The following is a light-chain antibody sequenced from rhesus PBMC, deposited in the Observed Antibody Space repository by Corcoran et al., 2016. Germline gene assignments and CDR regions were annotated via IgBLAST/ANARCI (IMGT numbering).Light chain of an antibody. CDR3: LQHNSYPRT. V-gene: IGKV1-28*03. J-gene: IGKJ3*01. CDR2: DAS. Sequence: DIQMTQPPSSLSASVGDTVTLTCRASRVINSFLNWFQQKPGKAPRVLIFDASNLESGGPSRFSGHGSGTDFTLTSSSLQPEDFAAYYCLQHNSYPRTIGPGTKMDL. CDR1: RVINSF.